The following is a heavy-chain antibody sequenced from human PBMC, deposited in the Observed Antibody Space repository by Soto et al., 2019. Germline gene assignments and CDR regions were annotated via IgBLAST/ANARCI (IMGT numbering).Heavy chain of an antibody. J-gene: IGHJ4*02. CDR2: ISSSGSRT. CDR1: GFNLKTYA. V-gene: IGHV3-23*01. CDR3: AKERREVVSGTGDS. D-gene: IGHD6-19*01. Sequence: PGGSLRLSCAASGFNLKTYAMSWVRQAPGRGLEWVSAISSSGSRTYYADSVKGRFTISRDNSKNALFLEMNSLRAEDTALYYCAKERREVVSGTGDSWGRGTLVTVSS.